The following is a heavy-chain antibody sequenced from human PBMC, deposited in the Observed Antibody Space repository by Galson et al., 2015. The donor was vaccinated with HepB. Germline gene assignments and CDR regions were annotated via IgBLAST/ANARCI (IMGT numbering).Heavy chain of an antibody. J-gene: IGHJ6*02. CDR2: IIPIFGTA. CDR1: GGTFSSYA. D-gene: IGHD3-22*01. Sequence: SVKVSCKASGGTFSSYAISWVRQAPGQGLEWMGGIIPIFGTANYAQKFQGRVTIAADESTSTAYMELSSLRSEDTAVYYCARGVPLPDSSGYYPYYYYGMDVWGQGTTVTVSS. V-gene: IGHV1-69*13. CDR3: ARGVPLPDSSGYYPYYYYGMDV.